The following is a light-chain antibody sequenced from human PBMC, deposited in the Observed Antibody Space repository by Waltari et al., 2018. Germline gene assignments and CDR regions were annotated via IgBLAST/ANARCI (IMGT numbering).Light chain of an antibody. Sequence: QSALTQPRSVSGSPGQSVTIPCPGPSHAIGFYNYFSWYQQHPGKAPKVSIYDVTKRPSGVPDRFSGSKSGNTASLTISGLQAEDEADYYCCSYGGSYTWVFGGGTWLTVL. CDR1: SHAIGFYNY. J-gene: IGLJ3*02. CDR3: CSYGGSYTWV. CDR2: DVT. V-gene: IGLV2-11*01.